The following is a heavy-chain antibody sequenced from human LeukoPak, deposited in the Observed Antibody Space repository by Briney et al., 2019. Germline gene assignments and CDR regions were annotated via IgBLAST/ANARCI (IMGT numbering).Heavy chain of an antibody. Sequence: ASVKVSCKAPGGSFGRYAVSWVGQAPGQGLEWMGGIVPILGTANYAQKFQGRVTITADDSTGTAYMELTSLRSADTAVYYCARSQGYSYGSSYWGQGTLVTVSS. D-gene: IGHD5-18*01. CDR1: GGSFGRYA. J-gene: IGHJ4*02. CDR3: ARSQGYSYGSSY. V-gene: IGHV1-69*13. CDR2: IVPILGTA.